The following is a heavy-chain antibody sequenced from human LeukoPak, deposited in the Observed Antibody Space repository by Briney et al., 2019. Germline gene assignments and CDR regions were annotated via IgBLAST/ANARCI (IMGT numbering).Heavy chain of an antibody. CDR3: ARDRGWLQFDY. Sequence: PGGSLRLSCAASGFTFSSYSMNWVRQAPGKGLEWVANIKEDGSDKYYVDSVKGRFTISRDNAKNSLYLQMNSLRAEDTAVYYCARDRGWLQFDYWGQGTRVIVSS. D-gene: IGHD5-24*01. CDR1: GFTFSSYS. J-gene: IGHJ4*02. V-gene: IGHV3-7*01. CDR2: IKEDGSDK.